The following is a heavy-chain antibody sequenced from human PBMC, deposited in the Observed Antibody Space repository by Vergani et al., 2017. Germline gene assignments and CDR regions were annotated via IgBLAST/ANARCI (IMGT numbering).Heavy chain of an antibody. CDR1: SHTFQTYG. V-gene: IGHV1-69*04. CDR2: IIPVLGKT. CDR3: ARARCSGGSCYRGFDY. J-gene: IGHJ4*02. Sequence: QVQLVQSGAELKKPGASVSVSCKGSSHTFQTYGISWVRQVPGQGLEWMGRIIPVLGKTKYAQDFQGRLTITADTSTSTAYMELSSLRSEDTAVFYCARARCSGGSCYRGFDYWGQGTLVTVSS. D-gene: IGHD2-15*01.